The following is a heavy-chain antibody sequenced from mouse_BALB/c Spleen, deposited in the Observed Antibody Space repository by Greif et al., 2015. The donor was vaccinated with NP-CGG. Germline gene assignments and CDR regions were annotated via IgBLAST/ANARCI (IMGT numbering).Heavy chain of an antibody. CDR2: INPCTGYT. D-gene: IGHD1-2*01. CDR3: ARIATATRGYDYFDY. J-gene: IGHJ2*01. Sequence: QVQLQQPGAELAKPGASVKMSCKASGYTFTSYWMHWVKQRPGQGLEWIGYINPCTGYTEYNQKFKDKATLTADKSSSTAYMQLGSLTSEDSAVYYCARIATATRGYDYFDYWGQGTTLTISS. V-gene: IGHV1-7*01. CDR1: GYTFTSYW.